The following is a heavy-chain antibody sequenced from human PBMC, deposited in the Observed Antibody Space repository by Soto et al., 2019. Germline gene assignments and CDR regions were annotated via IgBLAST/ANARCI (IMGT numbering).Heavy chain of an antibody. V-gene: IGHV4-30-4*01. CDR1: GGSISSGDYY. CDR2: IYYSGST. J-gene: IGHJ4*02. Sequence: SETLSLTCTVSGGSISSGDYYWSWIRQPPGKGLEWIGYIYYSGSTYYNPSLKSRVTISVDTSKNQFSLKLSSVTAADTAVYYCAREANSADIVVVVAPIFFDYWGQGSLVTVSS. CDR3: AREANSADIVVVVAPIFFDY. D-gene: IGHD2-15*01.